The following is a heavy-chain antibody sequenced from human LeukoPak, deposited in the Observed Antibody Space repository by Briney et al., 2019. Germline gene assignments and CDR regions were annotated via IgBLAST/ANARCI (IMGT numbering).Heavy chain of an antibody. V-gene: IGHV1-18*01. D-gene: IGHD2-15*01. CDR1: GYTFTNYG. J-gene: IGHJ4*02. CDR3: ARDVGYCSGGSCYSYFDY. CDR2: ISAYNGNT. Sequence: GASVKVSCKASGYTFTNYGISWVRQAPGQGLEWMGWISAYNGNTNYAQKLQGRVTMTTDTSTSTAYMELRSLRSDDTAVYYCARDVGYCSGGSCYSYFDYWGQGTLVTVSS.